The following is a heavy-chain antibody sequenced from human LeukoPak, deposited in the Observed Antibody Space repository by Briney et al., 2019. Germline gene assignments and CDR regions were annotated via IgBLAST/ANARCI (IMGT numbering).Heavy chain of an antibody. CDR1: GGSISSYY. J-gene: IGHJ4*02. Sequence: SETLSLTCTVSGGSISSYYWSWIRQPPGKGLEWIGYIYYSGSTNYNPSPKSRVTISVDTSTNQISLKLRSVTAADTAVYYCARHEFASPFDSWGQGTLVTVSS. CDR2: IYYSGST. D-gene: IGHD2-21*01. V-gene: IGHV4-59*08. CDR3: ARHEFASPFDS.